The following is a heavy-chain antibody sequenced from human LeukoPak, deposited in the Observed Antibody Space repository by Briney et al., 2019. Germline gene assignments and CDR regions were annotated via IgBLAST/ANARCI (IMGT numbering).Heavy chain of an antibody. CDR2: IDSDTYGNTI. D-gene: IGHD4-17*01. J-gene: IGHJ4*02. Sequence: PGGSLRLSCAVSGFTFSNYAMSWVRQAPGKGLEWISYIDSDTYGNTIYYPHTVKGRFTISRDNAKNSLYLQMDSLRDEDTAVYYCARDRDYAFDYWGQGTLVTVSS. CDR1: GFTFSNYA. V-gene: IGHV3-48*02. CDR3: ARDRDYAFDY.